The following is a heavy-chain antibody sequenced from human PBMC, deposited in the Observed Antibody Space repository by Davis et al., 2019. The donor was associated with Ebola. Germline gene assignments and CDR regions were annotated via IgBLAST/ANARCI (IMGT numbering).Heavy chain of an antibody. CDR2: TFFRSQWHS. D-gene: IGHD2-15*01. Sequence: SQTLSLTCVISGDSVPSNDAAWNWIRQSPGRGLEWLGRTFFRSQWHSDYAISVRGRTTFSVDTSKNQFSLQLDSATPDDTAVYFCAGGTTRLDSWGQGTLVTVSS. J-gene: IGHJ4*02. CDR3: AGGTTRLDS. CDR1: GDSVPSNDAA. V-gene: IGHV6-1*01.